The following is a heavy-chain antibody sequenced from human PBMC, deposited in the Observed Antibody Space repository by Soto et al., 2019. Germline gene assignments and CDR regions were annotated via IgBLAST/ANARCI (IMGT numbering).Heavy chain of an antibody. Sequence: SETLSLTCTVSGGSISSGAYYWSWIREAPGKGLEWIGYISYIGSTYYNPSLKSRVIISADTSKNQFSLKLSSVTAADTGVYYCAREFSVTYTYYYGMDVWGQGTTVTVSS. D-gene: IGHD1-26*01. CDR3: AREFSVTYTYYYGMDV. CDR1: GGSISSGAYY. V-gene: IGHV4-31*03. CDR2: ISYIGST. J-gene: IGHJ6*02.